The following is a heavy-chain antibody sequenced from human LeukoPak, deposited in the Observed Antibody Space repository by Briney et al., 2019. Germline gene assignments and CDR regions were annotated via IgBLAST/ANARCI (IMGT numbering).Heavy chain of an antibody. D-gene: IGHD2-15*01. CDR2: IYYSGST. CDR3: ARHSRYCSGGSCWPFDP. Sequence: SETLSLTCTVSGGSISSGSYYWGWIRQPPGKGLEWIGSIYYSGSTYYNPSLKSRVTISVDTSKNQFSLKLSSVTAADTAVYYCARHSRYCSGGSCWPFDPWGQGTLVTVSS. CDR1: GGSISSGSYY. V-gene: IGHV4-39*01. J-gene: IGHJ5*02.